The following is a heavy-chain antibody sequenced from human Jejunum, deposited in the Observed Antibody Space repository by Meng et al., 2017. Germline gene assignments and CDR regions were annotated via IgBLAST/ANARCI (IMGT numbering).Heavy chain of an antibody. CDR2: ISSSGTTI. D-gene: IGHD5-18*01. V-gene: IGHV3-48*03. J-gene: IGHJ5*02. Sequence: GESLKISCAASGFTFSSYEMNWVRQAPGKGLEWISYISSSGTTIYYAAPEKGRFTISRDNGKNSLYLQMNSLRAEDTAVFYCARDSPLDTDMVDPWGQGTLVTVSS. CDR3: ARDSPLDTDMVDP. CDR1: GFTFSSYE.